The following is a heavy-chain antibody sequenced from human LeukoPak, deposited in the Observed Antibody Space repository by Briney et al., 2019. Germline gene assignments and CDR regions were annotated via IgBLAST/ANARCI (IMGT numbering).Heavy chain of an antibody. Sequence: GGSLRLSCAASGFAFTDYAISWVRQAPGKGLEWVSAITDSGGATYYADSVKGRFTISRDNSKNTLYLQMNSLRGDDTAIYYCAKAYARSWYAAFDIWGQGTMVTISS. CDR2: ITDSGGAT. V-gene: IGHV3-23*01. CDR1: GFAFTDYA. CDR3: AKAYARSWYAAFDI. J-gene: IGHJ3*02. D-gene: IGHD6-13*01.